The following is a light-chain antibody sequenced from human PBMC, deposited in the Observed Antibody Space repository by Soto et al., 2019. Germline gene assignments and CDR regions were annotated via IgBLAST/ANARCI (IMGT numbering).Light chain of an antibody. J-gene: IGLJ1*01. CDR2: EAT. CDR1: SRDIGTYDL. CDR3: CSYAGYTTYV. V-gene: IGLV2-23*01. Sequence: QLVLIQPASVSGSPRQSITISCTGTSRDIGTYDLVSWYQQHPGKVPKLIIYEATKRPSGVSSRFSGSKSGTTASLTISGLQAEDEADYYCCSYAGYTTYVFGSGTKVTVL.